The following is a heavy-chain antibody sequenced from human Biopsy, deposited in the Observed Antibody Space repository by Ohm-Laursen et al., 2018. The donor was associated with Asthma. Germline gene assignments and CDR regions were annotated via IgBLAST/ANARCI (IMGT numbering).Heavy chain of an antibody. CDR2: ISWNSGTI. CDR3: ARDMGAGPNQPPSGSGSSHLYGMDV. D-gene: IGHD3-10*01. CDR1: GFSFDDYV. V-gene: IGHV3-9*01. J-gene: IGHJ6*02. Sequence: SLRLSCTASGFSFDDYVMFWVRQAPGKGLEWVSGISWNSGTIGYADSVKGRFTISRDNAKNSLYLQMNSLGPEDTAVYYCARDMGAGPNQPPSGSGSSHLYGMDVWGQGTTVTVPS.